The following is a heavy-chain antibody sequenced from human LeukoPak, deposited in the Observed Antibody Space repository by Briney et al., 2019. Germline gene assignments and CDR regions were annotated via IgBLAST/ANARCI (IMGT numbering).Heavy chain of an antibody. V-gene: IGHV3-23*01. CDR2: ISGSGTST. D-gene: IGHD3-16*01. Sequence: GGSLRLSCAASGFTFSCCAMSWVRQAPGKGLEWVSGISGSGTSTYYADSVKGRFTISRDNSKNTLFPQMDSLRVEDTAVHYCAKVTGGDMITYGGVDYWGQGTLVTVSS. J-gene: IGHJ4*02. CDR1: GFTFSCCA. CDR3: AKVTGGDMITYGGVDY.